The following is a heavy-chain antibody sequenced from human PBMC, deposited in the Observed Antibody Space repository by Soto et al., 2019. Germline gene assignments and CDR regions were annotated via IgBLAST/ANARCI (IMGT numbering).Heavy chain of an antibody. CDR2: ISYDGSMQ. CDR1: RFIFSTYG. V-gene: IGHV3-30*18. J-gene: IGHJ4*01. CDR3: AKAPNYIWGTYYFDY. D-gene: IGHD3-16*01. Sequence: GGSLRISCVSSRFIFSTYGRHCVRQAPAKGLEWVALISYDGSMQYYADSVKGRFTISRDTSKNTVYLEMDSLRAEDTAVYYCAKAPNYIWGTYYFDYWGQGTLVTVSS.